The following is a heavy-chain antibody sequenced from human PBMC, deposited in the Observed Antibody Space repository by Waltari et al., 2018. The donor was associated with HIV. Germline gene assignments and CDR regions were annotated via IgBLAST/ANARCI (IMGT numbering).Heavy chain of an antibody. D-gene: IGHD2-2*01. V-gene: IGHV1-18*01. J-gene: IGHJ4*02. CDR3: ARINCTSVSCYASLDY. CDR2: VSAYNSNT. Sequence: QVQLVQSGAEVKKPGASVKVSCKASGYTFTSYGISWVRQAPGQGLEWMGWVSAYNSNTNYAQKLQGRVTMNTDTSTSTAYMELRSLRSDDTAVYYCARINCTSVSCYASLDYWGQGTLVTVSS. CDR1: GYTFTSYG.